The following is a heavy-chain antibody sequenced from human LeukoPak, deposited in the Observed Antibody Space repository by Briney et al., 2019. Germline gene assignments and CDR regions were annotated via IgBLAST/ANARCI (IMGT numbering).Heavy chain of an antibody. CDR3: ARDREGSSGSPKWFDP. V-gene: IGHV3-30*04. Sequence: GGSLRLSCTASGFTFSRYPLHWVRQTPGKGLDWVSVISYDGSNKYYADSVKGRFTISRDNSKNTLYLQMNSLRAEDTAVYYCARDREGSSGSPKWFDPWGQGTLVTVSS. J-gene: IGHJ5*02. CDR2: ISYDGSNK. CDR1: GFTFSRYP. D-gene: IGHD6-25*01.